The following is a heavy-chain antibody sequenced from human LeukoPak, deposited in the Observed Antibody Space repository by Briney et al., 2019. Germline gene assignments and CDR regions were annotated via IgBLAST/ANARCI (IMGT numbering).Heavy chain of an antibody. J-gene: IGHJ4*02. CDR2: INHSGST. V-gene: IGHV4-34*01. Sequence: SETLSLTCAVYGGSFSGYYWSWVRQPPEKGLEWIGEINHSGSTNYNPSLKSRVTISVDTSKNQFSLELTSVTAADTAVYYCARRRYDASGYYPSRGRNFDYWGQGTLVTVSS. CDR1: GGSFSGYY. CDR3: ARRRYDASGYYPSRGRNFDY. D-gene: IGHD3-22*01.